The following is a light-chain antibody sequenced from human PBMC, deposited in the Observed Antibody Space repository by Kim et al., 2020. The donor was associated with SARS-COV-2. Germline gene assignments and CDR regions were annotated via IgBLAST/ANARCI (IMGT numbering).Light chain of an antibody. CDR2: MGS. Sequence: DVLMTQSPLSLPVTPGEPASISCRSSQSLLHSNGYNYLDWYLQKPGQSPQLLIYMGSNRASGVPDRFNGSGSGTDFTLKISRVEAEDVGVYYCMQALHLPIYSFGQGTKLEI. CDR3: MQALHLPIYS. CDR1: QSLLHSNGYNY. J-gene: IGKJ2*03. V-gene: IGKV2-28*01.